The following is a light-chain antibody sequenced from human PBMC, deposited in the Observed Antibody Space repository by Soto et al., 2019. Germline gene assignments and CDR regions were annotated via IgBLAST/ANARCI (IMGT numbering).Light chain of an antibody. Sequence: EFVLTQSPGTLSLSPGERATLSCRASQTVRNNYLAWYQQKPGQAPRLLIYGVSSRATGIPARFSGGGSGTDFSLTISRLETEDFSVYYCQQYGSSPLTFGGGTKVDI. J-gene: IGKJ4*01. CDR1: QTVRNNY. V-gene: IGKV3-20*01. CDR3: QQYGSSPLT. CDR2: GVS.